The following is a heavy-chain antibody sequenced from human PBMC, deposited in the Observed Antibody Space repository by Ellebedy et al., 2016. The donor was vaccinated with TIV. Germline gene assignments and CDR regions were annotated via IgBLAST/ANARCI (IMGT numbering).Heavy chain of an antibody. J-gene: IGHJ5*02. CDR2: INHSGSS. CDR3: ARRGYGPGRYSWFDP. Sequence: SETLSLTXAVYGGTFSDYYWSWIRQPPGKGLEWIGEINHSGSSNYNQSLKSRVTISVDTSKNQFSLKVTSVTAADTAVYFCARRGYGPGRYSWFDPWGQGTQVTVSS. D-gene: IGHD3-10*01. V-gene: IGHV4-34*01. CDR1: GGTFSDYY.